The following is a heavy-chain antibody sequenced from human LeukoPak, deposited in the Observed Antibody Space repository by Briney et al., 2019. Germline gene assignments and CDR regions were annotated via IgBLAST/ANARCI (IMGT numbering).Heavy chain of an antibody. J-gene: IGHJ5*02. CDR3: ARAPRELDWFDP. Sequence: PSETLSLTCTVSGGSISSGGYYWSWTRQHPGKGLEWIGYIYYSGSTYYNPSLKSRVTISVDTSKNQFSLKLSSVTAADTAVYYCARAPRELDWFDPWGQGTLVTVSS. CDR2: IYYSGST. CDR1: GGSISSGGYY. D-gene: IGHD3-16*01. V-gene: IGHV4-31*03.